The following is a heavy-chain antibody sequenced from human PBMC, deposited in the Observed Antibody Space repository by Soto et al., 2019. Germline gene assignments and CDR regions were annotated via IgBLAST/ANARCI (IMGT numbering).Heavy chain of an antibody. CDR2: IIPIFGTA. Sequence: QVQLVQSGAEVKKPGSSVKVSCKASGGTFSSYAISWVRQAPGQGLEWMGGIIPIFGTANYAQKFQGRVTNTVVDCTTTAYMELSSLRSEDTAVSYCASSRIDDYNFVRNWGQGTLVTVSS. CDR3: ASSRIDDYNFVRN. D-gene: IGHD3-16*01. J-gene: IGHJ4*02. V-gene: IGHV1-69*12. CDR1: GGTFSSYA.